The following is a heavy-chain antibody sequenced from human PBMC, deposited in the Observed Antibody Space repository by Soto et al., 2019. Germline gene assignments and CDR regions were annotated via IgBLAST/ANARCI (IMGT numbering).Heavy chain of an antibody. CDR3: AKRRGAGGHFDY. Sequence: QSGGSLRLSCAASGFTFSSYAIGWGRQGPGKGLEWVAVVSIGGSTHYADSVRGRFTISRDNSKNTLSLQMNSLTAEDTAVYFCAKRRGAGGHFDYWGQGALVTVSS. CDR2: VSIGGST. V-gene: IGHV3-23*01. D-gene: IGHD2-15*01. CDR1: GFTFSSYA. J-gene: IGHJ4*02.